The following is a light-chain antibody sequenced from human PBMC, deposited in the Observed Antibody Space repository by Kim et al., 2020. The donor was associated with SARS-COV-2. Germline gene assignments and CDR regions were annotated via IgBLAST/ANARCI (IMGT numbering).Light chain of an antibody. J-gene: IGLJ3*02. V-gene: IGLV3-21*04. CDR2: YDS. CDR1: NIGSKS. CDR3: QVWDRSSDHWV. Sequence: SYELTQPPSVSVAPGKTASITCGGNNIGSKSVHWYQQKPGQAPVLVIYYDSDRPSGIPERFSGSNSGNTATLTISRVEAGDEADYYCQVWDRSSDHWVFG.